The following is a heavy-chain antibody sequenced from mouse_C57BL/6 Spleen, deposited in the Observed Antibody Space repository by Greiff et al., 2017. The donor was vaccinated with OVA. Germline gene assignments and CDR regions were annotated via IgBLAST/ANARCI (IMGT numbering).Heavy chain of an antibody. CDR3: ARRGDGRTGGYCDV. V-gene: IGHV5-12*01. Sequence: EVKLVESGGGLVQPGGSLKLSCAASGFTFSDYYMYWVRQTPEKRLEWVAYISNGGGSTYYPDTVKGRFTISRDNAKNTLYLQMSRLKAEDTAMYYCARRGDGRTGGYCDVWGTGTTVTVSS. J-gene: IGHJ1*03. D-gene: IGHD2-3*01. CDR1: GFTFSDYY. CDR2: ISNGGGST.